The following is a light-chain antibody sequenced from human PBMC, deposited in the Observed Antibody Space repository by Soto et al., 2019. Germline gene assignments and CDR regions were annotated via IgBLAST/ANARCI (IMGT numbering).Light chain of an antibody. V-gene: IGKV3-15*01. J-gene: IGKJ3*01. CDR3: QQYNNWPPIT. CDR1: QSVSSN. CDR2: AAS. Sequence: EIVMTQSPATLSVSPGERATLSCGASQSVSSNLAWYQQKPGQGPRLLIYAASTRATGIPARFSGSGSGTEFTLTISSLQSEDFAVYYCQQYNNWPPITFGPGTKVDIK.